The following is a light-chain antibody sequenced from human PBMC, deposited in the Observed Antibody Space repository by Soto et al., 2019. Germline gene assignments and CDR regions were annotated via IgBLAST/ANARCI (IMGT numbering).Light chain of an antibody. CDR2: DSN. CDR1: SSNIGNNY. CDR3: GTWDSSLSAVV. Sequence: QSVLTQPPSVSAAPGQKVTISCSGSSSNIGNNYVSWYQQLPGTAPKLLIYDSNKRPSGIPDRFSGSKSGTSATLGITGPQTGDEADYYCGTWDSSLSAVVIGGGTKLTVL. V-gene: IGLV1-51*01. J-gene: IGLJ2*01.